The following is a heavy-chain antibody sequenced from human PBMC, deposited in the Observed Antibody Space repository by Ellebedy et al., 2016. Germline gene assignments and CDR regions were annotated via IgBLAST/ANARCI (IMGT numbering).Heavy chain of an antibody. CDR3: ARGDFWSGYYVFDP. Sequence: ASVKVSCXASGYNFTSYDINWVRQATGQGLEWMGWMNPNSGNTGYAQKFQGRVTMTRNTSISTAYMELSRLRSDDTAVYYCARGDFWSGYYVFDPWGQGTLVTVSS. CDR2: MNPNSGNT. J-gene: IGHJ5*02. V-gene: IGHV1-8*01. CDR1: GYNFTSYD. D-gene: IGHD3-3*01.